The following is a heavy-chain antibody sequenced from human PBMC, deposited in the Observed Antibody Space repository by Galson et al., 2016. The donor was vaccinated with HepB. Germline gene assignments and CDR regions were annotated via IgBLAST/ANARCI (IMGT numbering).Heavy chain of an antibody. Sequence: LRLSCAASGFTFSSYVMSWVRQAPGKGLQWVSAISGSGDSTFYADSVKGRFIISRDNSKNTLYLQMDSLRADDTALYYCAKRRENWGHFDYWGQGTLVTVSS. CDR3: AKRRENWGHFDY. V-gene: IGHV3-23*01. D-gene: IGHD7-27*01. CDR2: ISGSGDST. J-gene: IGHJ4*02. CDR1: GFTFSSYV.